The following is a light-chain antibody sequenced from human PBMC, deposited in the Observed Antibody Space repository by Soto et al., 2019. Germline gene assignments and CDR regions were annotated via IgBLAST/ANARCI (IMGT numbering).Light chain of an antibody. CDR2: DVS. Sequence: EKVMTQSPATLSVSPGETATLSCRASRGVTNNYLAWYQQKPGLAPRLLIHDVSTRATGIPARFSGSGSGTEFTLTISSLQSEDFAVYYCQQRSNWFLTFGGGTKVDI. CDR3: QQRSNWFLT. V-gene: IGKV3D-15*01. CDR1: RGVTNN. J-gene: IGKJ4*01.